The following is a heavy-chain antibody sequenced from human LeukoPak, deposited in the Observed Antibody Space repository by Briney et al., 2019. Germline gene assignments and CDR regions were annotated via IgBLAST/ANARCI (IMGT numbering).Heavy chain of an antibody. CDR3: ARALSPDIVVVPAATYGMDV. J-gene: IGHJ6*02. Sequence: ASVKVSCKASGYTFTGYYMHWVRQAPGQGLEWMGWINPNSGGTNYAQKFQGRVTITRDTSISTAYMELSRLRSDDTAVYYCARALSPDIVVVPAATYGMDVWGQGTTVTVSS. D-gene: IGHD2-2*01. V-gene: IGHV1-2*02. CDR2: INPNSGGT. CDR1: GYTFTGYY.